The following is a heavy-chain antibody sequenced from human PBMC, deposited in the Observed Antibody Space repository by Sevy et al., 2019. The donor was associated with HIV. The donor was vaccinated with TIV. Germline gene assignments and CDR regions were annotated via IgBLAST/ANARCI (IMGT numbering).Heavy chain of an antibody. CDR1: GFTFSTYD. Sequence: GGSLRLSCVASGFTFSTYDMHWVRQVKGKGPEWVSGIGTLKDTYYPDSVKGRFIISREDAKNSLYLQMNSLRAGDTAVYYCARACAAAGGKSGPIDAFDIWGQGTLVTVSS. CDR3: ARACAAAGGKSGPIDAFDI. CDR2: IGTLKDT. D-gene: IGHD6-13*01. J-gene: IGHJ3*02. V-gene: IGHV3-13*01.